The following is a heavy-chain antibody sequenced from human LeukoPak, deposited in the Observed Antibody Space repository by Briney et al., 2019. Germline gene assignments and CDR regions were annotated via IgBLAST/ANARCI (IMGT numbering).Heavy chain of an antibody. Sequence: ASVKVSCKASGYSLTDHSLHWVRQAPGQGLEWMGWINARSDATNFAQKFQGRPSVTRDTSTNTAHMELTRLRSDDTAVYFCARDRKYYASGQFDYWGQGTQVTVSS. D-gene: IGHD3-10*01. CDR1: GYSLTDHS. V-gene: IGHV1-2*02. CDR3: ARDRKYYASGQFDY. CDR2: INARSDAT. J-gene: IGHJ4*02.